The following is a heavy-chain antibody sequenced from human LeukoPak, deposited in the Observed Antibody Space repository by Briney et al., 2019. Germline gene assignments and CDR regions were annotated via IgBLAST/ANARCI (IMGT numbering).Heavy chain of an antibody. CDR1: GFSLINYW. J-gene: IGHJ6*02. Sequence: PGGSLRLSCAASGFSLINYWMSWVRQAGKGLEWVANIKQDGSETYYVDSVKGRFTISRDNPKNSLYLEMNSLRAEDTAVYYCVQDLWYGEYDLWGQGTRVTVSS. CDR2: IKQDGSET. V-gene: IGHV3-7*01. D-gene: IGHD3-10*01. CDR3: VQDLWYGEYDL.